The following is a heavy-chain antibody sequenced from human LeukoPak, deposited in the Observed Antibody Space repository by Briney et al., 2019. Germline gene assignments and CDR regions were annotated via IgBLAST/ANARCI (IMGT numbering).Heavy chain of an antibody. J-gene: IGHJ3*02. Sequence: SGPTLVNPTQTLTLTCTFSGFSLSTSEVGVGWVRQPPGKALEWLALIYWDDDTRYSPSLQTRLTITKDTSKNQVVLTVTNMDPVDTATYYCVHRRTVTPFDIWGQGTIVTVSS. CDR1: GFSLSTSEVG. D-gene: IGHD4-11*01. CDR3: VHRRTVTPFDI. V-gene: IGHV2-5*02. CDR2: IYWDDDT.